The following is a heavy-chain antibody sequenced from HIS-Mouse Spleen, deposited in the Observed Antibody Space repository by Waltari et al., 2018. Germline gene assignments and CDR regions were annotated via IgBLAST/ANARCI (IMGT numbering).Heavy chain of an antibody. CDR1: GGSFSGYY. V-gene: IGHV4-34*01. Sequence: QVQLQQWGAGLLKPSETLSLTCAVYGGSFSGYYWSWIRQPPGKGLEWIGEIKHSGRTNYNPSLKSRGTISVDTSKNQFSLKLSSVTAADTAVYYCARMGPASGSYGDYWGQGTLVTVSS. J-gene: IGHJ4*02. D-gene: IGHD1-26*01. CDR2: IKHSGRT. CDR3: ARMGPASGSYGDY.